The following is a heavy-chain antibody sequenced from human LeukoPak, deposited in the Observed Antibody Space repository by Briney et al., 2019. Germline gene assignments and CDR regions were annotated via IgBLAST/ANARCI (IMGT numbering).Heavy chain of an antibody. Sequence: AASVKVSCKASGYTFTSYAMHWVRQAPGQRLEWMGWINAGNGNTKYSQKFQGRVTITRDTSASTAYMELSSLRSEDTAVYYCASMGSGSYWVFDYWGQGTLVTVSS. J-gene: IGHJ4*02. D-gene: IGHD1-26*01. CDR1: GYTFTSYA. CDR2: INAGNGNT. V-gene: IGHV1-3*01. CDR3: ASMGSGSYWVFDY.